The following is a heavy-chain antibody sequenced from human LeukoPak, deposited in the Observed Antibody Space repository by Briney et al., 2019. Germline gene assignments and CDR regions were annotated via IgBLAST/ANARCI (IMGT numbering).Heavy chain of an antibody. V-gene: IGHV3-30-3*01. J-gene: IGHJ4*02. Sequence: GRSLRLSCAASGFTFSSYAMHWVRQAPSKGLEWVAVISYDGSNKYYADSVKGRFTISRDNSKNTLYLQMNSLRAEDTAVYYCARDLVVVVVAATGDYWGQGTLVTVSS. D-gene: IGHD2-15*01. CDR3: ARDLVVVVVAATGDY. CDR1: GFTFSSYA. CDR2: ISYDGSNK.